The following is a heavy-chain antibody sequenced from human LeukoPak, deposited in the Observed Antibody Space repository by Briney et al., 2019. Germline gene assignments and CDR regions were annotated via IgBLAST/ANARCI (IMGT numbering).Heavy chain of an antibody. Sequence: AGSLRLSCAASGFTFSSHAMGWVRQAPGKGLEWVSAISGSGGSTYYADSVKGRFTISRDNSKNTLYLQMNSLRAEDTAVYYCAKASEYDFWSGYPTPALDYWGQGTLVTVSS. J-gene: IGHJ4*02. V-gene: IGHV3-23*01. D-gene: IGHD3-3*01. CDR3: AKASEYDFWSGYPTPALDY. CDR1: GFTFSSHA. CDR2: ISGSGGST.